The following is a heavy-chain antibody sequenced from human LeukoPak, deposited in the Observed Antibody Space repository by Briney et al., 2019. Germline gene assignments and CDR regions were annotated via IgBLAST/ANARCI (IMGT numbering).Heavy chain of an antibody. CDR3: AKTSRGNSGYDSPFDY. CDR2: VRGSGSDT. V-gene: IGHV3-23*01. CDR1: GXTFSTYA. J-gene: IGHJ4*02. D-gene: IGHD5-12*01. Sequence: AGGSLRLSCAASGXTFSTYAVSWVRQAPGKGLEWVSAVRGSGSDTYYANSVKGRFTISRDNSKNTLYLQMNSLRAEDTAIYYCAKTSRGNSGYDSPFDYWGQGTLVTVSS.